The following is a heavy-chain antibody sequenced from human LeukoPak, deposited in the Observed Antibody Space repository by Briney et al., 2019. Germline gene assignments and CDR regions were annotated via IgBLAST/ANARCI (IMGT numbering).Heavy chain of an antibody. D-gene: IGHD5-12*01. J-gene: IGHJ4*02. V-gene: IGHV4-39*01. CDR3: ARTVKTTLTAFDY. CDR2: ISYSGDT. CDR1: GGSITSGTKY. Sequence: PSEALSLTCTVSGGSITSGTKYWNWIRQPAGKGLEWIGSISYSGDTDYNASLKSRVTISAVTSKNQFSLKLSSVTAADTAVYYCARTVKTTLTAFDYWGQGTLVTVSS.